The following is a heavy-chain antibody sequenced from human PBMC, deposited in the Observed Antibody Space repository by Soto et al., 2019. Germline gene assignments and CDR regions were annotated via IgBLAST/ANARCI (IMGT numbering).Heavy chain of an antibody. J-gene: IGHJ2*01. V-gene: IGHV4-30-4*01. CDR1: GGSISSGDYY. CDR3: ARQYPKGRFDL. D-gene: IGHD2-2*01. Sequence: PSETLSLTCTVSGGSISSGDYYWSWIRHPPGKGLEWIGYIYYSGSTYYNPSLKSRVTISVDTSKNQFSLKLSSVTAADTAVYYCARQYPKGRFDLWGRGTLVTVSS. CDR2: IYYSGST.